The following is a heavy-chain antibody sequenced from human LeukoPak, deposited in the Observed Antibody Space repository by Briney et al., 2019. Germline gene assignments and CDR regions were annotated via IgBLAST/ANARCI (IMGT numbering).Heavy chain of an antibody. J-gene: IGHJ6*02. CDR1: GSTFSSYA. CDR3: ARVPLRYFDWRVRYGMDV. V-gene: IGHV1-69*13. Sequence: SVKVSCKASGSTFSSYAISWVRQAPGQGLEWMGGIIPIFGTANYAQKFQGRVTITADESTSTAYMELSSLRSEDTAVYYCARVPLRYFDWRVRYGMDVWGQGTTVTVSS. D-gene: IGHD3-9*01. CDR2: IIPIFGTA.